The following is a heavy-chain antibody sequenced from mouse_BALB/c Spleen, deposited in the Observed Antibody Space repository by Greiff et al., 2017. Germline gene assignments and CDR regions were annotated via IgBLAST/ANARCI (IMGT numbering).Heavy chain of an antibody. J-gene: IGHJ2*01. V-gene: IGHV1S34*01. D-gene: IGHD1-2*01. CDR1: GYSFTGYY. CDR3: ARVNYGYTYFDY. Sequence: LVKPGASMKISCKASGYSFTGYYMHWVKQSHGKSLEWIGYISCYNGATSYNQKFKGKATFTVDTSSSTAYMQFNSLTSEDSAVYYCARVNYGYTYFDYWGQGTTLTVSS. CDR2: ISCYNGAT.